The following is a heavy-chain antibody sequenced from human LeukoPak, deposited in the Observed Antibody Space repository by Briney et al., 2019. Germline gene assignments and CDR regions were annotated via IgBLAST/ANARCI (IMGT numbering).Heavy chain of an antibody. Sequence: TSETLSLTCTVSGGSISSYYWSRIRQPAGKGLEWIGRINTSGSTNYNPSLKSRVTMSVDTSKNQFSLKLSSVTAADTAVYYCARDTLFVSGYSSSWYGMDVWGQGTTVTVSS. CDR3: ARDTLFVSGYSSSWYGMDV. V-gene: IGHV4-4*07. CDR2: INTSGST. D-gene: IGHD6-13*01. J-gene: IGHJ6*02. CDR1: GGSISSYY.